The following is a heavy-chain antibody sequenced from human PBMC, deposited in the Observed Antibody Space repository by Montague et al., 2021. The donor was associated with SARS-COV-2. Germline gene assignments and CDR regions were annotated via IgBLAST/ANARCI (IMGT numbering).Heavy chain of an antibody. J-gene: IGHJ5*02. CDR3: VRDLVGWSVEWFDP. Sequence: SETLSLTCTGDLHCGSRGTQAQIGSPHPSTPVTVAIRMTSPAGGTKYNPSLRGRVTISVDTSQNQFSLSLSSVTAEDTAVYYCVRDLVGWSVEWFDPWGQGTLVTVSS. V-gene: IGHV4-61*01. CDR1: LHCGSRGTQA. D-gene: IGHD6-19*01. CDR2: TSPAGGT.